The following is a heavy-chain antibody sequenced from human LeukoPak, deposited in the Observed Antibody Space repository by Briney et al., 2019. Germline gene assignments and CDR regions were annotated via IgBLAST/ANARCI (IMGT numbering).Heavy chain of an antibody. V-gene: IGHV4-34*01. J-gene: IGHJ3*02. Sequence: SETLSLTCAVYGGSFSGYYWSWIRQPPGKGLEWIGEINHSGSTNYNPSLKSRVTISVDTSKNQFSLKLSSVTAADTAVYYCAGASVGYYDSSGHDAFDIWGQGTMVTVSS. D-gene: IGHD3-22*01. CDR2: INHSGST. CDR1: GGSFSGYY. CDR3: AGASVGYYDSSGHDAFDI.